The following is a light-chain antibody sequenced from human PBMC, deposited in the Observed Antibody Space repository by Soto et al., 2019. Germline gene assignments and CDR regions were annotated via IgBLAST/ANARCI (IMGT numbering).Light chain of an antibody. V-gene: IGLV2-8*01. J-gene: IGLJ1*01. CDR1: SNDIGGVNY. CDR2: GIT. CDR3: SSYASSKSSLV. Sequence: QSALTQPPSASGSPGQSVTISCSGTSNDIGGVNYVSWYQQHPGKAPKLIIYGITKRPSGVPDRFSGSKSGTTASLAITGLQADDEADYYCSSYASSKSSLVFGTGTKLTVL.